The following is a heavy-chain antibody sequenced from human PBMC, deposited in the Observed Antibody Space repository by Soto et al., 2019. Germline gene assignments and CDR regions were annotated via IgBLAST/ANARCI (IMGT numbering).Heavy chain of an antibody. J-gene: IGHJ4*02. D-gene: IGHD5-12*01. CDR1: GVSISSHGYF. Sequence: QLQLQESGPGLVQPSETLSLTCTVSGVSISSHGYFWGWIRQPPGKGLEWIGMISYSGSTYYSPSLKGRVTISADTSKNQLSLRLSSVTAADTAVFRCMNYNSGWKYWGQGTVVTVSS. CDR3: MNYNSGWKY. V-gene: IGHV4-39*01. CDR2: ISYSGST.